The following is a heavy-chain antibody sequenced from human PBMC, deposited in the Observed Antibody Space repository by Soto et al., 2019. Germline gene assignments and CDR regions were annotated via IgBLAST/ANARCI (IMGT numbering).Heavy chain of an antibody. CDR3: SRDPLAFHIGGH. Sequence: EVQLVESGGGLVKPGGSLRLSFAASGFTFSDYWLSGVRQSPVKGLEWVANMSPDGRKRYYLDSLKGRFTISRDNAKNSLYLQMNRLSAEDTAVYFCSRDPLAFHIGGHWGQGTLVTVSS. D-gene: IGHD3-3*02. V-gene: IGHV3-7*01. CDR1: GFTFSDYW. J-gene: IGHJ4*02. CDR2: MSPDGRKR.